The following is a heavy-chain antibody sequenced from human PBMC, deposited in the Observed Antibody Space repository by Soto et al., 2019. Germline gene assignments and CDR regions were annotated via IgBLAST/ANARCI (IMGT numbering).Heavy chain of an antibody. Sequence: SETLSLTCTVSGGSISSYYWSWIRQPPGKGLEWIGYIYYTGYTNYNPSLKSRVTISVDTSKNQFSLNVSSVTAADTAVYYCARVKWFGESGXDYWGQGTLVTVS. CDR3: ARVKWFGESGXDY. CDR1: GGSISSYY. CDR2: IYYTGYT. D-gene: IGHD3-10*01. J-gene: IGHJ4*02. V-gene: IGHV4-59*01.